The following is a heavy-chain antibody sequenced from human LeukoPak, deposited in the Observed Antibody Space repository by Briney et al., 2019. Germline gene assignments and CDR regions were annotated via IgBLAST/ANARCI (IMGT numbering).Heavy chain of an antibody. J-gene: IGHJ4*02. CDR1: GVTFSSYA. CDR2: VSGSCGST. Sequence: GGSLRLSCAASGVTFSSYAMSWVRQAPGKGLEWVSAVSGSCGSTYYADSVKGRFTISRDNSKNTLYLQLTSLRAEDTTVYYCAKGRITIFGVVLYYFDYWGQGTLVTVSS. D-gene: IGHD3-3*01. CDR3: AKGRITIFGVVLYYFDY. V-gene: IGHV3-23*01.